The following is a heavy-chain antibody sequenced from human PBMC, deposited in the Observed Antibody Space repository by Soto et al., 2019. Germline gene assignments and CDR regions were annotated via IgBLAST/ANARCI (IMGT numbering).Heavy chain of an antibody. CDR3: ARGGGIVVVTAPYDH. CDR1: GGSYSTYT. Sequence: SVKVSCKASGGSYSTYTISWVRQAPGQGLEWMGRIIPILGIANYAQAFQGRVTITADKSTSTAYMELSDLRSEDTAVYYCARGGGIVVVTAPYDHWGQGTLVTVSS. CDR2: IIPILGIA. D-gene: IGHD2-21*02. J-gene: IGHJ4*02. V-gene: IGHV1-69*02.